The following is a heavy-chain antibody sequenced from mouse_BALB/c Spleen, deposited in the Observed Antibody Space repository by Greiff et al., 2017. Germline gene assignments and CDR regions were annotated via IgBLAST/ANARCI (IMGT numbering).Heavy chain of an antibody. Sequence: EVKLMESGGGLVKPGGSLKLSCAASGFTFSDYYMYWVRQTPEKRLECVATISDGGSYTYYPYSVKGRFTISRDNAKNNLYLQMSSLKSEDTAMYYCARDGDYYGSSWDAMDYWGQGTSVTVSS. CDR3: ARDGDYYGSSWDAMDY. CDR1: GFTFSDYY. D-gene: IGHD1-1*01. V-gene: IGHV5-4*02. J-gene: IGHJ4*01. CDR2: ISDGGSYT.